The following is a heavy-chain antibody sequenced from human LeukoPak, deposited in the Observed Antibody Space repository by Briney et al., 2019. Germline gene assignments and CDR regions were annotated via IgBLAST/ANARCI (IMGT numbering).Heavy chain of an antibody. CDR3: ARGLETIPFYLGFDY. V-gene: IGHV4-61*02. CDR1: GGSISSGSYY. Sequence: PSQTLSLTCTVSGGSISSGSYYWSWIRQPAGKGLEWIGRIYTSGSTNYNPSLKSRVTISVDTSKNQFSLKLSSVTAADTAVYYCARGLETIPFYLGFDYWGQGTLVTVSS. D-gene: IGHD7-27*01. CDR2: IYTSGST. J-gene: IGHJ4*02.